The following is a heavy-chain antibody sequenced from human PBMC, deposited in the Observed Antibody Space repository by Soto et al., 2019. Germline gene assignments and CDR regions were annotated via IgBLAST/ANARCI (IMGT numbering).Heavy chain of an antibody. CDR1: GFTFSSDW. V-gene: IGHV3-74*01. D-gene: IGHD1-26*01. Sequence: GSLRLSCAASGFTFSSDWMHWVRQAPGKGLVWVSRINTDGSDTSYADSVKGRFTISRDNAKNSLYLQMNSLRAEDTALYYCARAIVGATKGSKDYYYGMDVWGQGTTVTVSS. J-gene: IGHJ6*02. CDR2: INTDGSDT. CDR3: ARAIVGATKGSKDYYYGMDV.